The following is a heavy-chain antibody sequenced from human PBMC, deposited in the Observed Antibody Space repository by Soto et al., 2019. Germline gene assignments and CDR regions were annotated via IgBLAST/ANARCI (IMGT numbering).Heavy chain of an antibody. CDR3: ARGYGGGGSCYLYFDS. CDR2: INHSGST. D-gene: IGHD2-15*01. Sequence: SETLSLTCAVYGGSFSGYYWSWIRQPPGKGLEWIGEINHSGSTNYNPSLKSRVTISVDTSKNQFSLKLSSVTAADTAVYYCARGYGGGGSCYLYFDSWGKEPLATLPS. J-gene: IGHJ4*02. CDR1: GGSFSGYY. V-gene: IGHV4-34*01.